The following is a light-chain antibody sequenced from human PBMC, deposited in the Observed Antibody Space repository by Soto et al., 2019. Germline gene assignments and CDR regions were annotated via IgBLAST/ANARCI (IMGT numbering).Light chain of an antibody. CDR1: SNDVGIYNY. Sequence: QSALTQPPSASGSPGQSVTISCTGTSNDVGIYNYVSWYQQHPGKAPKLMIYEVSKRPSGVPDRFSGSKSGNTASLTVSGLQAEDEADYYCSSYTGSNNWVFGGGTQLTVL. CDR3: SSYTGSNNWV. J-gene: IGLJ3*02. CDR2: EVS. V-gene: IGLV2-8*01.